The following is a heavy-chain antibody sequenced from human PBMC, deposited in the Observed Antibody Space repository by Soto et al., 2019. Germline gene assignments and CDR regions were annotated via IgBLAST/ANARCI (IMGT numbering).Heavy chain of an antibody. V-gene: IGHV3-74*01. D-gene: IGHD6-19*01. CDR2: INSDGSST. Sequence: GGSLRVSCAASGFTFSSYWMHWVRQAPGKGLVWVSRINSDGSSTSYADSVKGRFTISRDNAKNTLYLQMNSLRAEDTAVYYCARESVQWLGFYYYYGMDVWGQGTTVTVSS. CDR1: GFTFSSYW. CDR3: ARESVQWLGFYYYYGMDV. J-gene: IGHJ6*02.